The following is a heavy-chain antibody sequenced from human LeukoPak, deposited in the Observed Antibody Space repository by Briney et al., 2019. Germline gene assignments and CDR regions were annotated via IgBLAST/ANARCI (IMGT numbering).Heavy chain of an antibody. CDR1: GGTFSSYA. Sequence: ASVKVSCKASGGTFSSYAISWVRQAPGQGLEWMGWISAYNGNTNYAQKLQGRVTMTTDTSTSTAYMELRSLRSDDTAVYYCARVGGDITPWQYFQHWGQGTLVTVSS. CDR2: ISAYNGNT. D-gene: IGHD3-22*01. J-gene: IGHJ1*01. CDR3: ARVGGDITPWQYFQH. V-gene: IGHV1-18*01.